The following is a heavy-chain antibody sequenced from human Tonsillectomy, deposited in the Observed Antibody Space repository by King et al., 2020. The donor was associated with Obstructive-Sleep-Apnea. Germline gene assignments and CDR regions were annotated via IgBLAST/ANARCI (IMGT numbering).Heavy chain of an antibody. J-gene: IGHJ4*02. CDR1: GGSIRSYY. CDR2: IYYSGST. Sequence: QLQESGPGLVKPSETLSLTCTASGGSIRSYYWNWIRQPPGKGLEWIGYIYYSGSTNYNPSLKSRVTISVDTSKNEFSLKLSSVTAADTAVYYCASWGADKYFDYWGQGTLVTVSS. CDR3: ASWGADKYFDY. V-gene: IGHV4-59*01. D-gene: IGHD3-16*01.